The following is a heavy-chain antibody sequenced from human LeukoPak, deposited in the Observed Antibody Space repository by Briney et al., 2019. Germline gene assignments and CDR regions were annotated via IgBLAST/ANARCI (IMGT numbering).Heavy chain of an antibody. D-gene: IGHD6-13*01. CDR1: GGTFSSYA. V-gene: IGHV1-69*04. CDR2: IIPILGIA. CDR3: AREVLAAVGAAPRHGFDT. J-gene: IGHJ5*02. Sequence: SVKVSCKASGGTFSSYAISWVRQAPGQGLEWMGRIIPILGIANYAQKFQGRVTITADKSTSTAYMKLSSLRSEDTAVYYCAREVLAAVGAAPRHGFDTWGQGTLVTVSS.